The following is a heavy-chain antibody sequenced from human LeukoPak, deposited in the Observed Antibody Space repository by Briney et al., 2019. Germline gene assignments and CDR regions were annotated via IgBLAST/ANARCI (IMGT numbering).Heavy chain of an antibody. V-gene: IGHV3-15*01. CDR1: GFTFSNAW. D-gene: IGHD6-6*01. Sequence: GGSLRLSCAASGFTFSNAWMSWVRQAPGKGLEWVGRIKSKTDGGATDYAAPAKGRFTISRDDSKNTLYLQMNSLKTEDTAVYYCTALSIAARDYWGQGTLVTVSS. J-gene: IGHJ4*02. CDR2: IKSKTDGGAT. CDR3: TALSIAARDY.